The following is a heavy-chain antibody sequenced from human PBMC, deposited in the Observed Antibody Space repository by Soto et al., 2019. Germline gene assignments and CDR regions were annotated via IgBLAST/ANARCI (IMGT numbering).Heavy chain of an antibody. Sequence: QVQLVQSGAEVKKPGASVKVSCKASGYTFTSYGISWVRQAPGQGLEWMGWISAYNGNTNYAQKLQGRVTMTTDTSTSTAYMELRSLRSDDTAVYSCARGDCSSTSCYAYYYYYGMDVWGQGTTVTVSS. CDR1: GYTFTSYG. CDR2: ISAYNGNT. J-gene: IGHJ6*02. CDR3: ARGDCSSTSCYAYYYYYGMDV. V-gene: IGHV1-18*01. D-gene: IGHD2-2*01.